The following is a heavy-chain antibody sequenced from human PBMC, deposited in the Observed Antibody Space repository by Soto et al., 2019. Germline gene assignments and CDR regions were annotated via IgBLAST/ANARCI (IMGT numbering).Heavy chain of an antibody. CDR3: ANSDSMFGVVSSH. V-gene: IGHV4-59*08. Sequence: QVQLQESGPGLVKPSETLSLTCTDSGGSISSSYWTWIRQPPGKGLEGIGYISFSGSTNYNPSLRSRVSISIDTSNNQFSLKLSSVIAADTAVYYCANSDSMFGVVSSHWSQGTLVTVSS. J-gene: IGHJ4*02. D-gene: IGHD3-3*01. CDR2: ISFSGST. CDR1: GGSISSSY.